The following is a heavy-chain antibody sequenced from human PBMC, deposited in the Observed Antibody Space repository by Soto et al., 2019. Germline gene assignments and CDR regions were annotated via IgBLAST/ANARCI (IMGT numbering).Heavy chain of an antibody. CDR3: ARYGPYYDFWSGPTAYYYYGMDV. CDR1: GGSFSGYY. CDR2: INHSGST. D-gene: IGHD3-3*01. V-gene: IGHV4-34*01. Sequence: SETLSLTCAVYGGSFSGYYWSWIRQPPGKGLEWIGEINHSGSTNYNPSLKSRVTISVDTSKNQFSLNLSSVTAADTAVYYCARYGPYYDFWSGPTAYYYYGMDVWGQGTTVTVSS. J-gene: IGHJ6*02.